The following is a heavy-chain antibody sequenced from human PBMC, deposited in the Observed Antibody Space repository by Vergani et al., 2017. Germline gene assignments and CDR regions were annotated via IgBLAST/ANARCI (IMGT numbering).Heavy chain of an antibody. Sequence: QVQLVQSGAEVKKPGSSVKVSCKASGGTFSSYAISWVRQAPGQGLEWMGGIIPIFGTANYAQKFQGRVTITADESTSTAYMELSSLRSEETAVCYCASRDITMFGXVIIRSYYYYGMDVWGQGTTVTVSS. CDR1: GGTFSSYA. V-gene: IGHV1-69*01. CDR2: IIPIFGTA. D-gene: IGHD3-3*01. J-gene: IGHJ6*02. CDR3: ASRDITMFGXVIIRSYYYYGMDV.